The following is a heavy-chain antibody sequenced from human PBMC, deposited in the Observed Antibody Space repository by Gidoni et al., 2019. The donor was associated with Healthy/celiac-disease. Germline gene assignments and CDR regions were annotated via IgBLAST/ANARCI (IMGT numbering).Heavy chain of an antibody. CDR2: SYSGGST. Sequence: EVQLVESGGGLVQPGGSLRLSCAASGFTVSSNYMSWVRQAPGKGLEWVSVSYSGGSTYYADSVKGRFTIARDNSKNTLYLQMNSLRAEDTAVYYCERDGASLLRYYGMDVWGQGTTVTVSS. J-gene: IGHJ6*02. CDR3: ERDGASLLRYYGMDV. CDR1: GFTVSSNY. D-gene: IGHD3-3*01. V-gene: IGHV3-66*01.